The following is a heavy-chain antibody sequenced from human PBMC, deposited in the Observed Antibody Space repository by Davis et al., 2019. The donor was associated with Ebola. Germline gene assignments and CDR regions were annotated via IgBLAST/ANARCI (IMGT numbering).Heavy chain of an antibody. CDR1: GFTFSSYW. J-gene: IGHJ6*04. CDR2: INSDGSST. D-gene: IGHD3-9*01. Sequence: GESLKISCAASGFTFSSYWMHWVRQAPGKGLVWVSRINSDGSSTSYADSVKGRFTISRDNAKNTLYLQMNSLRVEDTAVYYCARDGLNYDILTDDYIHPYYYGMDVWGKGTAVTVPS. CDR3: ARDGLNYDILTDDYIHPYYYGMDV. V-gene: IGHV3-74*01.